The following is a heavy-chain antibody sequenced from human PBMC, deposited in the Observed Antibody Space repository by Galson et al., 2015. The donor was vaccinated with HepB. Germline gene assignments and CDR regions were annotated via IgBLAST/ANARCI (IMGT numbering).Heavy chain of an antibody. V-gene: IGHV1-3*01. CDR1: GYTFTSYA. CDR2: INAGNGNT. J-gene: IGHJ5*02. Sequence: SVKVSCKASGYTFTSYAMHWVRQAPGQRLEWMGWINAGNGNTKYSQKFQGRVTITRDTSASTAYMELSSLRSEDTAVYYCARCGISWVVAIENWFDPWGQGTLVTVSS. D-gene: IGHD5-12*01. CDR3: ARCGISWVVAIENWFDP.